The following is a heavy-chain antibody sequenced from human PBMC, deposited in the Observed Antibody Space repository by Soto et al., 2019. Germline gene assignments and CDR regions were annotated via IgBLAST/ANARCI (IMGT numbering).Heavy chain of an antibody. J-gene: IGHJ4*02. D-gene: IGHD5-12*01. CDR2: IVPIVDTS. Sequence: QVQLVQSGAEVRQPASSVKVSCKTSGGTFSSYAISWVRQAPGQGLEWMGGIVPIVDTSTYAQKFQGRVTITADESTSTVYMELSRLRSDDTAVYYCVRVVAIPGYPDNWGQGTLVIVSS. V-gene: IGHV1-69*12. CDR3: VRVVAIPGYPDN. CDR1: GGTFSSYA.